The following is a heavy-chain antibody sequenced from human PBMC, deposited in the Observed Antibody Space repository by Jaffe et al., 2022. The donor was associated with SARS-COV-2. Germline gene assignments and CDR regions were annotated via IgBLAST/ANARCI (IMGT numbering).Heavy chain of an antibody. J-gene: IGHJ3*01. V-gene: IGHV3-7*01. CDR3: ARVRNSDTTYHAFDL. Sequence: EVQLVESGGGLVQPGGSLRLSCAASGFTFSNYWMSWVRQAPGEGLEWVANIKQDGSEKYYVDSVKGRFNISRDNAKNSLYLQVNSLRAEDTAVFYCARVRNSDTTYHAFDLWGQGTMVIVSS. D-gene: IGHD4-17*01. CDR2: IKQDGSEK. CDR1: GFTFSNYW.